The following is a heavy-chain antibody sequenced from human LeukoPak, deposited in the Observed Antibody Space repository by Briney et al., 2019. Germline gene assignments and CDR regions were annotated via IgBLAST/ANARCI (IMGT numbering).Heavy chain of an antibody. J-gene: IGHJ4*02. CDR3: ARDVPNDVEAFLDY. CDR1: GFTFDDYA. Sequence: GRSLRLSCAASGFTFDDYAMHWVRQAPGKGLEWVSALFTDDTTSYGDSVKGRFTISRDNSKNTLYLQMNSLRAEDTAVYYCARDVPNDVEAFLDYWGQGTLVSVSS. CDR2: LFTDDTT. D-gene: IGHD2-8*01. V-gene: IGHV3-23*03.